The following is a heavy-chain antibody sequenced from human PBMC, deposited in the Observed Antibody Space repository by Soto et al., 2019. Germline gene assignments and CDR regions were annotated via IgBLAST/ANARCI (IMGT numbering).Heavy chain of an antibody. V-gene: IGHV4-31*02. D-gene: IGHD1-1*01. Sequence: QVRLQEWGPGLVKPSQTLSLKCSVSGGSITTGGRYWSWIRQLPGKGLEWIGDIYYSGNTYYNASLKSRVTISVEAAKTQFSLKLSSVTAADTDVYYCAQALVFTGGDGFDIWGQGRLVTVSS. CDR3: AQALVFTGGDGFDI. J-gene: IGHJ3*02. CDR2: IYYSGNT. CDR1: GGSITTGGRY.